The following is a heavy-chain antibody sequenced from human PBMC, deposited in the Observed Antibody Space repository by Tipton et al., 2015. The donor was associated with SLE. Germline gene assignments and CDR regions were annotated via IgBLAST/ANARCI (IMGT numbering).Heavy chain of an antibody. CDR1: GGSFSDYY. D-gene: IGHD5-12*01. CDR3: ARWVSGYADY. V-gene: IGHV4-34*01. CDR2: VYYSGTT. Sequence: TLSLTCAVYGGSFSDYYWGWIRQPPGKGLEWIGSVYYSGTTNYNPSLKSRVTISDDTSKTQFSLKLSSVNAADTAVYYCARWVSGYADYWGQGTLVTVSS. J-gene: IGHJ4*02.